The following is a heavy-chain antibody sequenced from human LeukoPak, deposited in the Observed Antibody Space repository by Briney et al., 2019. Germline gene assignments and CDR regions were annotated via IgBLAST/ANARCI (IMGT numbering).Heavy chain of an antibody. CDR3: ARSYYYDTSGYQAFYY. CDR2: ISSTSTYI. Sequence: GGSLRLSCAASGFTFSSYSMNWVRQAPGKRLEWVSSISSTSTYIYFADSVKGRFSISRDNAKNSLYLQMNSLRAEDTAVYYCARSYYYDTSGYQAFYYWGQGTLVTVSS. D-gene: IGHD3-22*01. CDR1: GFTFSSYS. V-gene: IGHV3-21*01. J-gene: IGHJ4*02.